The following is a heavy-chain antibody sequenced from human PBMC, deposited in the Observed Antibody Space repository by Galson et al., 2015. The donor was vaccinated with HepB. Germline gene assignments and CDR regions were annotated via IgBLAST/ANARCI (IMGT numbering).Heavy chain of an antibody. Sequence: SLRLSCAASGFTFSDYYMSWIRQAPGKGLEWVPYISSSSSYTNYADSVKGRFTISRDNAKNSLYLQMNSLRAEDTAVYYCAREDTAMAPFDYWGQGTLVTVSS. J-gene: IGHJ4*02. D-gene: IGHD5-18*01. CDR2: ISSSSSYT. CDR3: AREDTAMAPFDY. CDR1: GFTFSDYY. V-gene: IGHV3-11*06.